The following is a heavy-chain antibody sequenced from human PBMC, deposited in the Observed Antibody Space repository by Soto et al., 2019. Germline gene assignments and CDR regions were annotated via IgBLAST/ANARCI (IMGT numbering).Heavy chain of an antibody. CDR1: GGSISSSNW. D-gene: IGHD1-26*01. V-gene: IGHV4-4*02. J-gene: IGHJ6*02. CDR2: IYHRGST. CDR3: ARVSGSYYYGMDV. Sequence: QVQLQESGPGLVKPSGTLSLTCAVSGGSISSSNWWSWVRQAPGKGLQWIGEIYHRGSTNNNPSHQIPVTKAADTSKNQFSLKLSSVTAADTAVYYCARVSGSYYYGMDVWGQGTTVTVSS.